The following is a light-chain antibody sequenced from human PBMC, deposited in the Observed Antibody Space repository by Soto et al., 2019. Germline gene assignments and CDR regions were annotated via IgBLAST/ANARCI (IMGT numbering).Light chain of an antibody. V-gene: IGKV1-5*03. CDR1: QSIGTW. J-gene: IGKJ1*01. CDR3: QQYNTYWT. Sequence: DMQMTQSPSTLSASLGDRVTITCRASQSIGTWLAWYQHKPGKAPKLLIYKASNLQSGVPSRFSGSGSGTKFTLTISSLQPDDFATYYCQQYNTYWTFGQGTKVDIK. CDR2: KAS.